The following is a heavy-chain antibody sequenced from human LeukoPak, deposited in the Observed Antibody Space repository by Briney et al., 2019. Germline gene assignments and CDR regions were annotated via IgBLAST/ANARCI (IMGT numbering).Heavy chain of an antibody. CDR2: IDTSGST. D-gene: IGHD1-26*01. J-gene: IGHJ6*03. V-gene: IGHV4-61*02. CDR3: ARDHNSGSYYYYYYMDV. CDR1: GGSISSGSYY. Sequence: PSQTLSLTCTVSGGSISSGSYYWSWIRQPAGKGLEWIGRIDTSGSTNYNPSLKSRVTISVDTSKNQFSLKLRSVTAADTAVYYCARDHNSGSYYYYYYMDVWGKGTTVTVSS.